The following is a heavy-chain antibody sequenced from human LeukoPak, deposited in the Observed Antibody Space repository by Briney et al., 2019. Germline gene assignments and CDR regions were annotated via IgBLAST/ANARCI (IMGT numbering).Heavy chain of an antibody. D-gene: IGHD3-10*01. Sequence: GGSLRLSCAASGFTFSSYAMSWVRQAPGKGLEWVSYISSGSDTIYYADSVKGRFTISRDNAKKSLYLQMNSLRAEDTAVYYCASRGIINAAYYYMDVWGKGTTVTVSS. CDR2: ISSGSDTI. V-gene: IGHV3-48*01. CDR1: GFTFSSYA. CDR3: ASRGIINAAYYYMDV. J-gene: IGHJ6*03.